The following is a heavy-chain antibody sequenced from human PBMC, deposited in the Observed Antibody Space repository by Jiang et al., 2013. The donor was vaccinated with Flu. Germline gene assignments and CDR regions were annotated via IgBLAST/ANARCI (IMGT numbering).Heavy chain of an antibody. CDR1: EFAFSTSW. V-gene: IGHV3-7*01. J-gene: IGHJ3*01. CDR2: MRQDGSEI. CDR3: TRDSGWGAYDF. Sequence: QLVESGGVLVQPGGSLRLSCAATEFAFSTSWMTWVRQAPGKGLEWVADMRQDGSEIYYLDSVKGRFTISRDNAKHSLYLQMNSLRAEDTAVYYCTRDSGWGAYDFWGQGTMVTVSS. D-gene: IGHD6-19*01.